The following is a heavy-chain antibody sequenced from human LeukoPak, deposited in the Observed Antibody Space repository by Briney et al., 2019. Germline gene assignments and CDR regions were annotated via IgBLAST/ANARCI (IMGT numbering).Heavy chain of an antibody. J-gene: IGHJ4*02. CDR2: IYTSGST. CDR3: ARVLGFYDSSGYYPYYFVY. D-gene: IGHD3-22*01. Sequence: SQTLSLTCTVSGGSISSGSYYWSWIRQPAGKGLEWIGRIYTSGSTNYNPSLKSRVTISVDTSKNQFSLKLSSVTAADTAVYYCARVLGFYDSSGYYPYYFVYWGQGTLVTVSS. V-gene: IGHV4-61*02. CDR1: GGSISSGSYY.